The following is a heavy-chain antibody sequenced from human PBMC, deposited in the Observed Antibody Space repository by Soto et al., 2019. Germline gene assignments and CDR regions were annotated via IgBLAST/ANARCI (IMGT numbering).Heavy chain of an antibody. CDR2: VYYSGST. CDR1: DGSISSGGHY. CDR3: ARGDSSELFGS. Sequence: PSETLSLTCTVSDGSISSGGHYWSWIRQHPGKGLEWIGYVYYSGSTYYNPSLNSRVTISVDTSKNQFSLKLNSVTAADTAVYYCARGDSSELFGSWGLGTLVTVSS. D-gene: IGHD3-22*01. V-gene: IGHV4-31*03. J-gene: IGHJ4*02.